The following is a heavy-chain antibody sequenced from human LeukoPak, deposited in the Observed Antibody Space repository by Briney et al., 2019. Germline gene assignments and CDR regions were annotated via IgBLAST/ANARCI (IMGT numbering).Heavy chain of an antibody. V-gene: IGHV4-39*01. Sequence: PSETLSLTCTVSGDSISSSSYYWGWIRQPPGKGLEWIGSIYHYGNTYYNPSLKSRVTISLETSKNQLSLKLSSVTAADTAVYYCATRYNWNDGGRYFDYWGQGTLVTVSS. CDR3: ATRYNWNDGGRYFDY. CDR2: IYHYGNT. J-gene: IGHJ4*02. CDR1: GDSISSSSYY. D-gene: IGHD1-1*01.